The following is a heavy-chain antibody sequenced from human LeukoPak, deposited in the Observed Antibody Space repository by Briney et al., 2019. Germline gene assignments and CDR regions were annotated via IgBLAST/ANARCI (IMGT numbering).Heavy chain of an antibody. CDR3: ARGSSSVYYDSSGYPDYYYCGMDV. Sequence: ASVKVSCKASGGTFSSYAISWVRQAPGQGLEWMARIIPILGIANYAQKFQGRVTITADKSTSTAYMELSSLRSEDTAVYYCARGSSSVYYDSSGYPDYYYCGMDVWGQGTTVTVSS. D-gene: IGHD3-22*01. CDR2: IIPILGIA. V-gene: IGHV1-69*04. J-gene: IGHJ6*02. CDR1: GGTFSSYA.